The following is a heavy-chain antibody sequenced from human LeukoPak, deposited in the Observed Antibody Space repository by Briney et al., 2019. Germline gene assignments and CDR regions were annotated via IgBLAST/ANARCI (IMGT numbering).Heavy chain of an antibody. CDR3: ARDKGDYYDSSGYLYYGMDV. CDR2: ISAYNGKT. J-gene: IGHJ6*02. D-gene: IGHD3-22*01. Sequence: GASAKDSCKPSGGTFSSYAISWVRQAPGQGREWMGWISAYNGKTNYAQKLQGRVTMTTDTSTSTAYMELRRLRSDDTAVYYCARDKGDYYDSSGYLYYGMDVWGQGTTVTASS. CDR1: GGTFSSYA. V-gene: IGHV1-18*01.